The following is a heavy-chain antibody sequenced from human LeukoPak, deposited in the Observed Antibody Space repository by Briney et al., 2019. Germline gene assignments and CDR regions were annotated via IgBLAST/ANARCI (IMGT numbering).Heavy chain of an antibody. CDR2: IKQDGSEK. V-gene: IGHV3-7*01. Sequence: GGSLRLSCAASGFTFSNYWVSWVRQAPGKGLEWVANIKQDGSEKYYVDSVKGRFTISRDNAKNSLYLQMNSLRAEDTAVYYCARDLLYSSNSYWGQGTLVTVSS. CDR3: ARDLLYSSNSY. J-gene: IGHJ4*02. D-gene: IGHD6-13*01. CDR1: GFTFSNYW.